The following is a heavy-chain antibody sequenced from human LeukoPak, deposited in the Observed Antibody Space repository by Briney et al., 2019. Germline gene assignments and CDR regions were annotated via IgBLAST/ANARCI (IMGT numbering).Heavy chain of an antibody. CDR1: GGTFSSYA. CDR2: IIPIFGTA. D-gene: IGHD4-17*01. CDR3: ARDKLPGTTVTTASYYYGMDV. V-gene: IGHV1-69*13. J-gene: IGHJ6*02. Sequence: SVKVSCKASGGTFSSYAISWVRQAPGQGLEWMGGIIPIFGTANYAQKFQGRVTITADESTSTAYMELSRLRSDDTAVYYCARDKLPGTTVTTASYYYGMDVWGQGTLVTVSS.